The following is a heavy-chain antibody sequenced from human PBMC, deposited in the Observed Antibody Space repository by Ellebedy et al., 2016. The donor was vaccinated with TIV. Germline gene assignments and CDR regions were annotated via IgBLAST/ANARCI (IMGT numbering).Heavy chain of an antibody. Sequence: GGSLRLXXEASGFSFSSYTMNWVRQAPGKGLEWVSSIGIAGRFIKYIDSVKGRFTISRDNARNSLYLQVNSLRGEDTAVYYCARRRDCTSSNCFGMDVWGQGTTVTVSS. D-gene: IGHD6-13*01. CDR1: GFSFSSYT. CDR3: ARRRDCTSSNCFGMDV. CDR2: IGIAGRFI. V-gene: IGHV3-21*01. J-gene: IGHJ6*02.